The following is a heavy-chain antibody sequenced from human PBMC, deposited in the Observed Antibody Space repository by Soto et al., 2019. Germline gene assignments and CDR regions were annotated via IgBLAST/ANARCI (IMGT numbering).Heavy chain of an antibody. CDR1: GFTFSSYA. CDR2: ISGSGGST. CDR3: AKDEGHRYYYDSSPRY. D-gene: IGHD3-22*01. Sequence: EVQLLESGGGLVQPGGSLRLSCAASGFTFSSYAMSWVRQAPGKGLEWVSAISGSGGSTYYADSVNGRFTISRDNSKNTLYLQMNSLRAEDTAVYYCAKDEGHRYYYDSSPRYWGQGTLVTVSS. J-gene: IGHJ4*02. V-gene: IGHV3-23*01.